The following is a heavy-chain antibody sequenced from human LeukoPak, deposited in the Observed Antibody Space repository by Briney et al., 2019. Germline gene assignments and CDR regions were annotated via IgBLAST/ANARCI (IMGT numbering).Heavy chain of an antibody. V-gene: IGHV1-2*02. CDR1: GYTFTGYY. D-gene: IGHD5-18*01. CDR3: ARRYRQLWLYYYYYYMDV. Sequence: GASVKVSCKASGYTFTGYYMHWVRQAPGQGLEWMGWINPNSGGTNYAQKFQGRVTMTRDTSISTAYMELSRLRSDDTAVYYCARRYRQLWLYYYYYYMDVWGKGTTVTVSS. J-gene: IGHJ6*03. CDR2: INPNSGGT.